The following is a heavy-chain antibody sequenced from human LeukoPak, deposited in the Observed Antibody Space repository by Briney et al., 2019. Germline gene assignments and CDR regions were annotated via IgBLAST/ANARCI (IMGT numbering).Heavy chain of an antibody. CDR1: GYSFTSHY. V-gene: IGHV1-46*01. CDR3: ARDNSVGDVAWWFDP. J-gene: IGHJ5*02. CDR2: INPSGSST. Sequence: ASVKVSCKASGYSFTSHYMHWVRQAPGQGLEWLGLINPSGSSTLYAQKFQGRVTMTRDMSTTTDCMELSSLRSEDTAVYYCARDNSVGDVAWWFDPWGQGTLVTVSS. D-gene: IGHD1-26*01.